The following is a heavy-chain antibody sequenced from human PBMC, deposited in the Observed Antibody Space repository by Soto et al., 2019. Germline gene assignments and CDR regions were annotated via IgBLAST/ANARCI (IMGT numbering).Heavy chain of an antibody. J-gene: IGHJ4*02. Sequence: PGGSLRLSCAASGFTFTNAWMHWVRQAPGKGLEWVALISYDGSDKDYADSVKGRFTISRDNSRNTLFLQMNSLRAEDTAVYYCARDYYKYYDSSGYYRSPAYWGQGTLVTVSS. D-gene: IGHD3-22*01. CDR1: GFTFTNAW. CDR2: ISYDGSDK. V-gene: IGHV3-30-3*01. CDR3: ARDYYKYYDSSGYYRSPAY.